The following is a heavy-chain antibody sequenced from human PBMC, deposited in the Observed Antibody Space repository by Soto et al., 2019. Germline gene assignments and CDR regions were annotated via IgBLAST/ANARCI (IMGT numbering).Heavy chain of an antibody. CDR2: IIPIFGTA. CDR3: ARGANLGYCSSTSCPWYFDY. D-gene: IGHD2-2*01. V-gene: IGHV1-69*01. CDR1: GGTFSSYA. Sequence: QVQLVQSGAEVKKPGSSVKVSCKASGGTFSSYAISWVRQAPGQGLEWMGGIIPIFGTANYAQKFQGRVTITADESTSTAYMELSSLRSEDTAVYYCARGANLGYCSSTSCPWYFDYWGQGTLVTVSS. J-gene: IGHJ4*02.